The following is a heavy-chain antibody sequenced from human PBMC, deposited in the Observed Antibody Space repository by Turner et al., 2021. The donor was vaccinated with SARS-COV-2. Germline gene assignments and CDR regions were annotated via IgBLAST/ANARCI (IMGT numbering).Heavy chain of an antibody. CDR2: IRQDGSEK. CDR3: AGSGGWLLDL. Sequence: EVHLVETGGDLVQPGGSLRLSCAASGFTLSNYWMSWVRQAPGKGLEWVANIRQDGSEKEDVDSVKGRFTISRDKAKNSLYLQMNSLRVEDTAVYYCAGSGGWLLDLWGQGTLVTVSS. D-gene: IGHD6-19*01. J-gene: IGHJ4*02. CDR1: GFTLSNYW. V-gene: IGHV3-7*03.